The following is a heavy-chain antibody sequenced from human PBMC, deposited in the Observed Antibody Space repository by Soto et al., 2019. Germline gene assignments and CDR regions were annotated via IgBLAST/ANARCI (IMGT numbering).Heavy chain of an antibody. D-gene: IGHD6-19*01. Sequence: ETLSLTCAVYGRSFSGYSWGWARPSPGKGLEWIGEINHSENTNYNPSLKSRVTISVDTSKNQFSLRLSSVTAADTAVYYCARGGGWGSFFDYWGQGTLVTVSS. V-gene: IGHV4-34*01. CDR2: INHSENT. J-gene: IGHJ4*02. CDR3: ARGGGWGSFFDY. CDR1: GRSFSGYS.